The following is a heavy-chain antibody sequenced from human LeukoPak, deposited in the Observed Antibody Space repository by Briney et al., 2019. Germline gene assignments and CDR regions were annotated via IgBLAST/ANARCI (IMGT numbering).Heavy chain of an antibody. CDR1: GFTFSNYA. V-gene: IGHV3-23*01. D-gene: IGHD1-14*01. CDR2: ISGSGDST. CDR3: AKALTGSVWYFDY. J-gene: IGHJ4*02. Sequence: PGGSLRLSCAVSGFTFSNYAMTWVRQVPGKGLEWVSSISGSGDSTFYADSVRGRFTISRDNSKNTLYLQMNSLRAEDTAAYYCAKALTGSVWYFDYWGQGALITVSS.